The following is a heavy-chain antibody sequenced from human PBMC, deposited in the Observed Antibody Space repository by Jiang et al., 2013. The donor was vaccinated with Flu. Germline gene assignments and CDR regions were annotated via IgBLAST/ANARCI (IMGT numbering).Heavy chain of an antibody. J-gene: IGHJ4*02. V-gene: IGHV1-18*01. CDR3: ARDDYYGSGSDY. CDR2: ISAYNGNT. D-gene: IGHD3-10*01. Sequence: QAPGQGLEWMGWISAYNGNTNYAQKLQGRVTMTTDTSTSTAYMELRSLRSDDTAVYYCARDDYYGSGSDYWGQGTLVTVSS.